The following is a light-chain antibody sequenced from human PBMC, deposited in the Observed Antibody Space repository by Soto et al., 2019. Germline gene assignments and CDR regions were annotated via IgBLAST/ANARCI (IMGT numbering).Light chain of an antibody. CDR3: SAYTARSTLV. V-gene: IGLV2-14*01. CDR1: SSDVGGYNY. CDR2: EVR. Sequence: QSALTQPASVSGSPGQSITISCTGTSSDVGGYNYVSWYQHHPGKGPKCMIYEVRNRPSGVSNRFSGSKSGNTASLTISGLQAEDEADYYCSAYTARSTLVFGGGTKVTVL. J-gene: IGLJ3*02.